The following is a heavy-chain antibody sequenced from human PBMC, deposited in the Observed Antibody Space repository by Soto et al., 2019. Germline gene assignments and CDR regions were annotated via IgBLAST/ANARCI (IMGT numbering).Heavy chain of an antibody. J-gene: IGHJ4*02. D-gene: IGHD6-6*01. Sequence: PSETLSLTCSIYSGSFSGYYWSWIRQPPGKGLEWIGEISQSGNTNYSPSLESRVSISIDTSKKQFSLNLASVSAADTAVYYCARAPKVSGSSQTRLDFWGQGTLVTVSS. CDR3: ARAPKVSGSSQTRLDF. CDR2: ISQSGNT. CDR1: SGSFSGYY. V-gene: IGHV4-34*01.